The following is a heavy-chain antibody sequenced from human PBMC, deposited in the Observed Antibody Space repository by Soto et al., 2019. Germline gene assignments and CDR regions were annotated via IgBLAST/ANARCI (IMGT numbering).Heavy chain of an antibody. CDR3: ARVDLWRVAKLGYYYMDV. CDR1: GFTFSDYY. J-gene: IGHJ6*03. D-gene: IGHD3-3*01. Sequence: PGGSLRLSCAASGFTFSDYYMSWIRQAPGKGLEWFSYISSSGSTIYYADSVKGRFTISRDNAKNSLYLQMNSLRAEDTAVYYCARVDLWRVAKLGYYYMDVWGKGTTATVSS. V-gene: IGHV3-11*01. CDR2: ISSSGSTI.